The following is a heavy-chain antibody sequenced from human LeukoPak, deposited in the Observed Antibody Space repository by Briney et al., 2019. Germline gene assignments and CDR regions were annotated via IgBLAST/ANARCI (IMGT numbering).Heavy chain of an antibody. CDR3: ARHRLSSTSDNWFDP. CDR1: GYSISSVYY. V-gene: IGHV4-38-2*01. J-gene: IGHJ5*02. Sequence: SETLSLTSALSGYSISSVYYWGWIRQPPGKGLECYGSLYQSGHTYYNASLTSTVTISVDTSKNQFPLKLSSVTAADTAVYYCARHRLSSTSDNWFDPWGQGTLVTVSS. CDR2: LYQSGHT. D-gene: IGHD2-2*01.